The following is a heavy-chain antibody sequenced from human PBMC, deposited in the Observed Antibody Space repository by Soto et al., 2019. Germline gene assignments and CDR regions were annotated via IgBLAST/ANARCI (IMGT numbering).Heavy chain of an antibody. CDR3: ARGIDY. J-gene: IGHJ4*02. D-gene: IGHD3-10*01. CDR1: GGSISSGGYH. CDR2: IYYSGST. V-gene: IGHV4-31*03. Sequence: QVQLQESGPGLVKPSQTLSLTCTVSGGSISSGGYHWSWIRQHPGRGLEWIGYIYYSGSTYYNPSPTCRVTISVDSCKNQFSLRLSSVTAGDTAVYYCARGIDYWGQATVVTVSS.